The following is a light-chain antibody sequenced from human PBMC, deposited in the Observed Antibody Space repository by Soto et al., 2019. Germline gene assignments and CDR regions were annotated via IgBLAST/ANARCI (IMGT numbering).Light chain of an antibody. J-gene: IGKJ1*01. CDR3: QQYSTYTPRT. CDR1: QSISIW. CDR2: KAS. Sequence: DIPMTQSPSTLSASVGDRVTITCRASQSISIWLAWYQQKPGKAPKILIYKASSLESGVPSRFSGSGSGTEFTLTISSLQPDDFATYYCQQYSTYTPRTFGQGPKVEIK. V-gene: IGKV1-5*03.